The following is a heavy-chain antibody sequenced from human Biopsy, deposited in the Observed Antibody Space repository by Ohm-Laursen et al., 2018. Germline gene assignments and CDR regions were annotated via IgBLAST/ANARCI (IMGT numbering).Heavy chain of an antibody. J-gene: IGHJ4*02. D-gene: IGHD2-8*01. CDR2: IWYDGSNK. V-gene: IGHV3-33*06. CDR1: GFTFSSYG. CDR3: AKCMTGGSNYYFHH. Sequence: SLRLSCAASGFTFSSYGMHWVRQAPGKGLEWVAAIWYDGSNKNYADSVKGRFTISRDNSKHTLYLQMNSLRGEDTAVYYCAKCMTGGSNYYFHHCGQGTLVTVSS.